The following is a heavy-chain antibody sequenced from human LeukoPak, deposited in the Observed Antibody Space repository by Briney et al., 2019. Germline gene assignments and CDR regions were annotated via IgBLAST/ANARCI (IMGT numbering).Heavy chain of an antibody. J-gene: IGHJ3*02. D-gene: IGHD4-17*01. CDR2: IYTSGST. CDR1: GGSISSYY. Sequence: SETLSLTCTVSGGSISSYYWSWIRQPAGKGLEWIGRIYTSGSTNYNPSLKSRVTMSVDTSKNQFSLKLSSVTAADTAVYYCARHMTTVTTRDAFDIWGQGTMVTVSS. V-gene: IGHV4-4*07. CDR3: ARHMTTVTTRDAFDI.